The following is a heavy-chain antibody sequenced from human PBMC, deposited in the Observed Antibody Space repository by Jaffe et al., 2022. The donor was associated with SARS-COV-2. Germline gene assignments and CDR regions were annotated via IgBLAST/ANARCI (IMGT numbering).Heavy chain of an antibody. CDR3: AREYYDFWSGYYRQGVVGNYYGMDV. V-gene: IGHV3-48*02. Sequence: EVQLVESGGGLVQPGGSLRLSCAASGFTFSSYSMNWVRQAPGKGLEWVSYISSSSSTIYYADSVKGRFTISRDNAKNSLYLQMNSLRDEDTAVYYCAREYYDFWSGYYRQGVVGNYYGMDVWGQGTTVTVSS. D-gene: IGHD3-3*01. CDR1: GFTFSSYS. CDR2: ISSSSSTI. J-gene: IGHJ6*02.